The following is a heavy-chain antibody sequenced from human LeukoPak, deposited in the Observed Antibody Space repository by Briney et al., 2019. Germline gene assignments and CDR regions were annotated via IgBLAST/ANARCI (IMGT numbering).Heavy chain of an antibody. CDR1: GFTFSGYA. J-gene: IGHJ5*02. Sequence: GGSLRLSCAASGFTFSGYAMSWVRQAPGKGLEWVANIKQDGSESYYVDSVKGRFTISRDNAKNSVYLQMSSLRDEDTAVYYCARGGAWYFPWGQGTLVTVSS. V-gene: IGHV3-7*01. D-gene: IGHD6-19*01. CDR3: ARGGAWYFP. CDR2: IKQDGSES.